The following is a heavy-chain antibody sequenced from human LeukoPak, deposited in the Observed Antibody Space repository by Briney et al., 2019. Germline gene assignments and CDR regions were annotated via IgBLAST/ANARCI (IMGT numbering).Heavy chain of an antibody. D-gene: IGHD5-12*01. J-gene: IGHJ4*02. CDR3: AINGGGDSGYGNFDY. CDR2: INWNSDSI. CDR1: GFTFSSYW. V-gene: IGHV3-9*01. Sequence: GGSLRLSCAASGFTFSSYWMHWVRQAPGKGLEWVSGINWNSDSIGYADSVKGRFTTSRDNAKNSLYLQMNSLRAEDTAFYYCAINGGGDSGYGNFDYWGQGTLVTVSS.